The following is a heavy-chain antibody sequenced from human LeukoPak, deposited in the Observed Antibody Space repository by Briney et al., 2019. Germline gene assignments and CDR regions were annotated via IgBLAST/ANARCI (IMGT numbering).Heavy chain of an antibody. CDR3: ASCQVYYYDSSGYYEETY. J-gene: IGHJ4*02. V-gene: IGHV1-2*02. CDR1: GYTFTGYY. D-gene: IGHD3-22*01. Sequence: ASGKVSCKASGYTFTGYYIYWVRQAPGQGREWMGWINPNSGGTIYARDFQGRVTMTRDTSISTAYMELSRLRSDDTAVYYCASCQVYYYDSSGYYEETYWGQGTLVTVSS. CDR2: INPNSGGT.